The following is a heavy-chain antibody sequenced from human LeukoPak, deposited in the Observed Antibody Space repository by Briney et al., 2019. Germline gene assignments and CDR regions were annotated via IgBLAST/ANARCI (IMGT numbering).Heavy chain of an antibody. D-gene: IGHD2-21*02. CDR1: GGSISGSDYY. J-gene: IGHJ4*02. Sequence: SETLSLTCTVSGGSISGSDYYWGWIRQPPGKGLEWIGIIYYTGTTHYNPSLKSRVTISVDTSKNQFSLMVISVTAADTAIYYCARDDGRGVVTPYWGQGTLVTVSS. V-gene: IGHV4-39*07. CDR3: ARDDGRGVVTPY. CDR2: IYYTGTT.